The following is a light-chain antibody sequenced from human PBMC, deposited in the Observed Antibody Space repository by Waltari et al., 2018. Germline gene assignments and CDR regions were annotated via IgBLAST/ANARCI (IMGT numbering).Light chain of an antibody. Sequence: DIQMTQSPSSLSASVGDRVTIPCRASQTISSLLKWYQQKPGKAPNLLIYDISKLQSGVPSRFSGSGSGTYFTLTISSLQPVDFATYYCQQSYSTPYTFGPGTKLDIK. CDR2: DIS. V-gene: IGKV1-39*01. J-gene: IGKJ2*01. CDR3: QQSYSTPYT. CDR1: QTISSL.